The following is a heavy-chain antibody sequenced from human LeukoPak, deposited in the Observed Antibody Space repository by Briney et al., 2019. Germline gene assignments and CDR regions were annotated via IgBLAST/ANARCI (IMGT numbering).Heavy chain of an antibody. V-gene: IGHV1-69*04. CDR1: GGTFSSYA. Sequence: SVKVSCKASGGTFSSYAISWVRQAPGQGLEWMGRITLILGIANYAQKFQGRVTITADKSTSTAYMELSSLRSEDTAVYYCATLSYCSGGSCYGWFDPWGQGTLVTVSS. J-gene: IGHJ5*02. CDR2: ITLILGIA. D-gene: IGHD2-15*01. CDR3: ATLSYCSGGSCYGWFDP.